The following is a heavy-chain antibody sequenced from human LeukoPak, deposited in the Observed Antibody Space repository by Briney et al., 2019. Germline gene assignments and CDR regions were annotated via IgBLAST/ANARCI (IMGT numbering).Heavy chain of an antibody. J-gene: IGHJ2*01. CDR2: IKSKNDDGTT. CDR3: TTDPRQIVTTQAHL. V-gene: IGHV3-15*01. D-gene: IGHD5-12*01. CDR1: GFSFSNAW. Sequence: GGSLRLSCVVSGFSFSNAWMTWVRQAPGKGLEWVGRIKSKNDDGTTDYAAPVKGRFIISRDDSKNTLYLQMNSLKTEDTAVYYCTTDPRQIVTTQAHLWGRGTLVTVSS.